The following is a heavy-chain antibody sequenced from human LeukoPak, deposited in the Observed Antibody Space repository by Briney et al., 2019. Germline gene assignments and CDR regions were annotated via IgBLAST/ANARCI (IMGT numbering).Heavy chain of an antibody. CDR2: IWYDGSNK. Sequence: PGRSLRLSCAASGFSFSSYGMHWVRQVPGKGLEWVAIIWYDGSNKYYADSVKGRFTISRDNSKNTLYLQMNSLRAEDTAVYYCASTSGWYEPIDYWGQGTLVTVPS. V-gene: IGHV3-33*01. CDR3: ASTSGWYEPIDY. J-gene: IGHJ4*02. CDR1: GFSFSSYG. D-gene: IGHD6-19*01.